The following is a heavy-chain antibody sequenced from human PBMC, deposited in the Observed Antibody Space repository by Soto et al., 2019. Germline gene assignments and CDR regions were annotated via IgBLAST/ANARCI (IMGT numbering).Heavy chain of an antibody. CDR2: INHSGST. J-gene: IGHJ5*02. V-gene: IGHV4-34*01. D-gene: IGHD2-2*01. CDR3: ARGGGWNIVVVPAAIRSWFDP. Sequence: SETLSLTCAVYGGSFSGYYWSWIRQPPGKGLEWIGEINHSGSTNYNPSLKSRVTISVDTSKNQFSLKLSSVTAADTAVYYCARGGGWNIVVVPAAIRSWFDPWGQGTLVTVSS. CDR1: GGSFSGYY.